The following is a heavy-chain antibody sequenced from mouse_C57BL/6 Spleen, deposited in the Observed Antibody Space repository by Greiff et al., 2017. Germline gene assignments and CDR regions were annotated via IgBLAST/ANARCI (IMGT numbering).Heavy chain of an antibody. CDR2: IWSGGST. D-gene: IGHD2-5*01. V-gene: IGHV2-2*01. Sequence: QVQLQQSGPGLVQPSQSLSITCTVSGFSLTSYGVHWVRQSPGKGLEWLGVIWSGGSTDYNAAFISGLSISKDNSKSQVFFKMNSLQADDTAIYYCASSYSNYEFAYWGQGTLVTVSA. CDR1: GFSLTSYG. CDR3: ASSYSNYEFAY. J-gene: IGHJ3*01.